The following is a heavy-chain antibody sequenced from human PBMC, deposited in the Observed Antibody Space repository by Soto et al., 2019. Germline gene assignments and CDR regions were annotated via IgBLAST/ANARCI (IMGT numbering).Heavy chain of an antibody. Sequence: SETLSLTCSVSGGSISNYYWSWIRQPPGKGLQWIGYIYYTGSTNYNPSLESRVTISVDTSKNQFSLKPDSVTAADTAVYYCAKDPFGDYARYYYYGMDVWGQGTTVTVSS. CDR1: GGSISNYY. V-gene: IGHV4-59*01. CDR3: AKDPFGDYARYYYYGMDV. J-gene: IGHJ6*02. CDR2: IYYTGST. D-gene: IGHD4-17*01.